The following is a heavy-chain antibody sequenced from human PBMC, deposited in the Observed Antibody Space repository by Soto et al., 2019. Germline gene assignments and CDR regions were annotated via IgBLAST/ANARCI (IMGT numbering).Heavy chain of an antibody. D-gene: IGHD2-2*01. J-gene: IGHJ6*02. V-gene: IGHV3-23*01. Sequence: EVQLLESGGGLVQPGGSLRLSCAASGFTFSSYAMSWVRQAPGKGLEWVSAISGSGGDTYYADSVKGRFTISRDNSMNTLYLQMNSLRAEDTAVYYCAIDRLPGYCSSTSCWAYGMDVWGQGTTVTVSS. CDR2: ISGSGGDT. CDR3: AIDRLPGYCSSTSCWAYGMDV. CDR1: GFTFSSYA.